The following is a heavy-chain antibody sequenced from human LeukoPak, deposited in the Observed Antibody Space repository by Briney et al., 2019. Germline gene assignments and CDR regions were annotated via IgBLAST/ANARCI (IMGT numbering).Heavy chain of an antibody. CDR2: IYYSGST. J-gene: IGHJ6*02. CDR1: GGSISSYY. D-gene: IGHD3-10*01. V-gene: IGHV4-59*01. Sequence: PSETLSLTCTVSGGSISSYYWSWIRKPPGKGLEWIGYIYYSGSTNYNPSLKSRVTISVDTSKNQFSLKLSSVTAADTAVYYCARERRIRFGELRGGMDVWGQGTTVTVSS. CDR3: ARERRIRFGELRGGMDV.